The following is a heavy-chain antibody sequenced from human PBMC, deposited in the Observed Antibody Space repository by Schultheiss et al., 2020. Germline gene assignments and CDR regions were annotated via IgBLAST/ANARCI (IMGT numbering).Heavy chain of an antibody. CDR3: ARKPTPLDYSPAGGYYYYMDV. CDR2: MNPNSGNT. D-gene: IGHD2-15*01. CDR1: GYTFTGYY. J-gene: IGHJ6*03. Sequence: ASVKVSCKASGYTFTGYYMHWVRQAPGQGLEWMGWMNPNSGNTGYAQKFQGRVTMTRNTSISTAYMELSSLRSEDTAVYYCARKPTPLDYSPAGGYYYYMDVWGKGTTVTVSS. V-gene: IGHV1-8*02.